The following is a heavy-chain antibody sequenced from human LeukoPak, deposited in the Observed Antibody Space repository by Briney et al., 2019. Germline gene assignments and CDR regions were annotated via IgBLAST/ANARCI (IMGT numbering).Heavy chain of an antibody. CDR2: INYRGTT. D-gene: IGHD3-10*01. V-gene: IGHV4-34*01. CDR3: ARLSPNVRRGEDWFDP. CDR1: GGSFSDYY. J-gene: IGHJ5*02. Sequence: SESLSLTCALSGGSFSDYYWSWIRQPPGEGLEWIAEINYRGTTNYNPSLKSRVALSIDNSKNQFSLRLSSVTAADTAVYYCARLSPNVRRGEDWFDPWGQGSLVTVSS.